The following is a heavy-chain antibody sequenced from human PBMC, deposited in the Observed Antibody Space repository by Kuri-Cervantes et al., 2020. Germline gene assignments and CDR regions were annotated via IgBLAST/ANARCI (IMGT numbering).Heavy chain of an antibody. CDR1: GGSISSSNW. J-gene: IGHJ3*02. CDR2: IYHSGST. V-gene: IGHV4-4*02. D-gene: IGHD3-16*01. CDR3: AKDLPSYDTVYAFDI. Sequence: GSLRLSCAVSGGSISSSNWWSWVRQPPGKGLEWIGEIYHSGSTNYNPSLKGRVTISVDTSKNQFSLKLSSVTAADTAVYYCAKDLPSYDTVYAFDIWGQGTMVTVSS.